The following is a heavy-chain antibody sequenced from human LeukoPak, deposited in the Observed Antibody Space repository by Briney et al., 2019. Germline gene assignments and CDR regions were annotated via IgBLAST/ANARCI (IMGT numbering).Heavy chain of an antibody. Sequence: SETLSLTCTVSGGSISSYYWNWIRQPPGKGLEWIGYIYSSGSTNFNPSLKSRVTISVDTSKNQFSLKLSSVTAADTAVYYCATRRGYCSGGNCNYYFDYWGQGTLVTVSS. CDR1: GGSISSYY. J-gene: IGHJ4*02. V-gene: IGHV4-59*01. CDR2: IYSSGST. D-gene: IGHD2-15*01. CDR3: ATRRGYCSGGNCNYYFDY.